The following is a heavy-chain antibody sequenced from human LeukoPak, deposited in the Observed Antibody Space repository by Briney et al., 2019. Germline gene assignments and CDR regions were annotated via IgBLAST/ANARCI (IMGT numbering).Heavy chain of an antibody. D-gene: IGHD1-26*01. CDR2: ISSSGSTI. J-gene: IGHJ5*02. Sequence: TPGGSLRLSCAASGFTFSDYYMSWIRQAPGKGLEWVSYISSSGSTIYYADSVKGRFTISRDNAKNSLYLQMNSLRAEDTAVYYCARAPKFRLVGVPKGPFDPWGQGTLVTVSS. CDR3: ARAPKFRLVGVPKGPFDP. V-gene: IGHV3-11*01. CDR1: GFTFSDYY.